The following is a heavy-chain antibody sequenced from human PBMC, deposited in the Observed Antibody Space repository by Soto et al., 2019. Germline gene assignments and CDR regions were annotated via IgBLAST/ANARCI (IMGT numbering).Heavy chain of an antibody. D-gene: IGHD2-15*01. V-gene: IGHV3-48*01. CDR2: ISSSSTTI. J-gene: IGHJ4*02. CDR1: GFTFRSYS. Sequence: PGGSLRLSCAASGFTFRSYSMNWVRQAPGKGLEWVSYISSSSTTIYYRDSVKGRFTVSRDNAKNTLYLQLSSLRAEDTALYYCARGSCSSGSCYGDSWGQGTLVTISS. CDR3: ARGSCSSGSCYGDS.